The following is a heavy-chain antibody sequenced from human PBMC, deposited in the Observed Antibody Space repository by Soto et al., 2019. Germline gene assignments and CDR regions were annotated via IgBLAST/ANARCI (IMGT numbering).Heavy chain of an antibody. J-gene: IGHJ4*02. Sequence: EVQLLESGGGLVQPGGSLRLSCAASGFTFSSYAMSWFRQAPGKGLEWVSAISGSGGSTYYADSVKGRFTISRDNSKNTLYLQMNSLRAEDTAVYYCAPMSWWRPGRDWGQGTLVTVSS. CDR2: ISGSGGST. V-gene: IGHV3-23*01. CDR1: GFTFSSYA. D-gene: IGHD2-15*01. CDR3: APMSWWRPGRD.